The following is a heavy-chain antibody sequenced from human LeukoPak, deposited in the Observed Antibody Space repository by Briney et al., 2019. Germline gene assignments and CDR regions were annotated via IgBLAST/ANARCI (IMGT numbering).Heavy chain of an antibody. D-gene: IGHD6-19*01. V-gene: IGHV4-4*02. CDR3: ARGSVSSGWYHYFDY. J-gene: IGHJ4*02. CDR1: GGSISSSNW. Sequence: PSGTLSLTCAVSGGSISSSNWWSWVRQPPGKGLEWIGEIYHSGGTNYNPSLKSRVTISVDKSKNQFSLKLSSVTAADTAVYYCARGSVSSGWYHYFDYWGQGTLVTVSS. CDR2: IYHSGGT.